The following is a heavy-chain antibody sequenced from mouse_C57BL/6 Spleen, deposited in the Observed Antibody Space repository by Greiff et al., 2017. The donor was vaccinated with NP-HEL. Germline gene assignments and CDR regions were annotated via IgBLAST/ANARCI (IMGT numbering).Heavy chain of an antibody. CDR2: INPSNGGT. Sequence: VQLQQPGTELVKPGASVKLSCKASGDTFTSYWMHWVKQRPGQGLEWIGNINPSNGGTNYNEKFKSKATLTVDKSSSTAYMQLSSLTSEDSAVYYCASRGGMTAQATGAMDYWGQGTSVTVSS. CDR1: GDTFTSYW. J-gene: IGHJ4*01. D-gene: IGHD3-2*02. V-gene: IGHV1-53*01. CDR3: ASRGGMTAQATGAMDY.